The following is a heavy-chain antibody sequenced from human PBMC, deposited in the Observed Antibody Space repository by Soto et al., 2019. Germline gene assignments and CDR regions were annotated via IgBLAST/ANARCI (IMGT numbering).Heavy chain of an antibody. V-gene: IGHV1-8*01. CDR2: MNPNSGNT. CDR1: GYTFTSYD. Sequence: QVQLVQSGAEVKKPGASVKVSCRASGYTFTSYDINWVRQATGQGLEWMGWMNPNSGNTGYAQKFQGSVTMTRNTSISTAYMELSSLTSDDTAVYYCARSTNDYGDRHWGQGTLVTVSS. J-gene: IGHJ4*02. D-gene: IGHD4-17*01. CDR3: ARSTNDYGDRH.